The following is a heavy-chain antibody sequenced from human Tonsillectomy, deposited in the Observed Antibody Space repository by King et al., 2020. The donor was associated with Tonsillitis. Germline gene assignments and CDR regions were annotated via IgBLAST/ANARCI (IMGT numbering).Heavy chain of an antibody. CDR2: RGEEGRKE. CDR3: ARGPSPGYSSGWYEYYFDH. J-gene: IGHJ4*02. V-gene: IGHV3-33*01. D-gene: IGHD6-19*01. CDR1: GFTFSNDS. Sequence: VQLVESGGGVVQPGRSLRLSCAASGFTFSNDSWTCVRHERGKGVEGGKGRGEEGRKEKEGEKVKGRFTISRDNSKNTVYLQMNSLRAEDTAVYYCARGPSPGYSSGWYEYYFDHWGQGTLVTVSS.